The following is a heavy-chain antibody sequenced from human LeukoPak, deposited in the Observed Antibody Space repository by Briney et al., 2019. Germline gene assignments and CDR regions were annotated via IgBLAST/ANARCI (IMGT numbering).Heavy chain of an antibody. CDR3: AKRNNLDYGDFDY. D-gene: IGHD4-17*01. CDR1: GFTFSSYV. V-gene: IGHV3-23*01. J-gene: IGHJ4*02. Sequence: GGSLRLSCAASGFTFSSYVMSWVRQAPGGGLEWVSAISGSGGSTYYADSVKGRFTISRDNSKNTLYLQMNSLRAEDTAVYYCAKRNNLDYGDFDYWGQGTLVTVSS. CDR2: ISGSGGST.